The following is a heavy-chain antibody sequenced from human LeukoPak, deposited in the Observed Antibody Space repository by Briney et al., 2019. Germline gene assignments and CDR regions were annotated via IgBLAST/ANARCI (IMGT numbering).Heavy chain of an antibody. V-gene: IGHV3-33*06. Sequence: GGSLRLSCAASGFTFNSYGMHWVRQAPGKGLEWVAVIWYDGSNKYYADSVKGRFTISRDNSKNTLYLQMNSLRAEDTAVYYCAKDLNDYGDPDAFDIWGQGTMVTVSS. CDR1: GFTFNSYG. D-gene: IGHD4-17*01. CDR3: AKDLNDYGDPDAFDI. CDR2: IWYDGSNK. J-gene: IGHJ3*02.